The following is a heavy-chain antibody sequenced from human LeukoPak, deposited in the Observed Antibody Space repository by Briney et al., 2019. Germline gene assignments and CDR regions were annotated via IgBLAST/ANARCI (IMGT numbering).Heavy chain of an antibody. CDR3: ARARPTVTTSPDY. Sequence: PGGSLRLSCAASGFTFSSYAMHWVRQAPGKGLEWVAVISYGGSNKYYADSVKGRFTISRDNSKNTLYLQMNSLRAEDTAVYYCARARPTVTTSPDYWGQGTLVTVSS. V-gene: IGHV3-30*04. D-gene: IGHD4-17*01. CDR2: ISYGGSNK. CDR1: GFTFSSYA. J-gene: IGHJ4*02.